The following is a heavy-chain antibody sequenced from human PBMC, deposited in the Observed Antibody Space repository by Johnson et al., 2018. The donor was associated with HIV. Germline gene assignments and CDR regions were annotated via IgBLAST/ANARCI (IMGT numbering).Heavy chain of an antibody. D-gene: IGHD5-24*01. CDR3: ARACRDGYTCDVYDI. CDR2: LFSGGDT. V-gene: IGHV3-66*01. Sequence: VQLVESGGGVVQPGRSLRLSCAASGFTFSSYAMSWVRQAPGKGLECVSVLFSGGDTYYTDSVRGRFAISRANSKNTLYLQMNGLRAEDTAVYYCARACRDGYTCDVYDIWGQGTMVTVSS. CDR1: GFTFSSYA. J-gene: IGHJ3*02.